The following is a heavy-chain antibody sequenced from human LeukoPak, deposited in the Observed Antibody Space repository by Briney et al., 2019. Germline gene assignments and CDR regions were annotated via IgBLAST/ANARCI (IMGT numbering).Heavy chain of an antibody. V-gene: IGHV3-64D*06. D-gene: IGHD6-13*01. CDR3: VAPYSRSSTNSFDP. CDR1: GFTFSSYS. CDR2: ISSNGGST. Sequence: PGGSLRLSCSASGFTFSSYSMHWVRQAPGKGLEYVSTISSNGGSTYYADSVKGRFTISRDNSKNTLYPQMSSLRAEDTAVYYCVAPYSRSSTNSFDPWGQGTLVTVSS. J-gene: IGHJ5*02.